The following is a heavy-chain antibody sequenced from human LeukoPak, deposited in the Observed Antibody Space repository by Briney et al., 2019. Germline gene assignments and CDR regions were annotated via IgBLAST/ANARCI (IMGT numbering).Heavy chain of an antibody. CDR2: ITSGAGST. J-gene: IGHJ4*02. CDR1: GFTFSSHG. V-gene: IGHV3-23*01. CDR3: ARASGVYFSFYSDY. Sequence: GALRLSCAASGFTFSSHGMNWVRQAPGKGLEWVSTITSGAGSTYYAESVKGRFTISRDNSKSMLYLQMNSLRAEDTALYYCARASGVYFSFYSDYWGQGTLVTVSS. D-gene: IGHD2-8*01.